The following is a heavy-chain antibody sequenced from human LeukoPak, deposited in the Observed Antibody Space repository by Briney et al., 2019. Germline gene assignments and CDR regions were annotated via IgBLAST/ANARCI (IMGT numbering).Heavy chain of an antibody. J-gene: IGHJ3*02. CDR1: GFTFSSYS. CDR2: ISSSSSTI. V-gene: IGHV3-48*01. CDR3: ASGSWTAPRRRGAFDI. Sequence: GGSLRFSGAASGFTFSSYSMNWVRQAPGKGLKWVSYISSSSSTIYYADSVKGRFTISRDNAKNSLYLQMNSLRAEDTAVYYCASGSWTAPRRRGAFDIWGQGTMVTVSS. D-gene: IGHD1-14*01.